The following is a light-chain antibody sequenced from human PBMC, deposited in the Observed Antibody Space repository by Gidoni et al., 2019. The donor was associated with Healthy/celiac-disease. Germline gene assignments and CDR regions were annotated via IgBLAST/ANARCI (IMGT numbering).Light chain of an antibody. CDR3: AAWDVSLSVLV. J-gene: IGLJ2*01. V-gene: IGLV1-47*01. CDR1: SPNIGSNY. Sequence: QSVLTQPPSASGTPGQRVTISCSGSSPNIGSNYVYWYQQLPGTAPKLLIYRKNQRPSWVPDRFSGSKSGTSASLAISGLRSEDEADYYCAAWDVSLSVLVFGGGTKLTVL. CDR2: RKN.